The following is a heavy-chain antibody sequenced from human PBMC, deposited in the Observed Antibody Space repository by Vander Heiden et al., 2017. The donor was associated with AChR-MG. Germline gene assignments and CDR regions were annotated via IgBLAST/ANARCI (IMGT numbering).Heavy chain of an antibody. Sequence: EVQLVESGGGLVKPGGSLRLSCAASGFTFSSYSMNWVRQAPGKGLEWVSSISSSSSYIYYAYSVKGRFTISRDNAKNSLYLQMNSLRAEDTAVYYCARDLGVGEMTNYYYYYGMDVWGQGTTVTVSS. CDR1: GFTFSSYS. V-gene: IGHV3-21*01. CDR2: ISSSSSYI. D-gene: IGHD2-8*01. CDR3: ARDLGVGEMTNYYYYYGMDV. J-gene: IGHJ6*02.